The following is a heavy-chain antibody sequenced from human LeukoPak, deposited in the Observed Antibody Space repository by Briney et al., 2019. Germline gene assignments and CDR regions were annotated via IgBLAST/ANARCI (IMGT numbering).Heavy chain of an antibody. CDR3: ARAAVLLWFGALTLDAFDI. D-gene: IGHD3-10*01. CDR2: ISSSGSTI. V-gene: IGHV3-11*01. J-gene: IGHJ3*02. Sequence: GGSLRLSCAASGFTFSDYCMSWIRQAPGKGLEWVSYISSSGSTIYYADSVKGRFTISRDNAKNSLYLQMNSLRAEDTAVYYCARAAVLLWFGALTLDAFDIWGQGTMVTVSS. CDR1: GFTFSDYC.